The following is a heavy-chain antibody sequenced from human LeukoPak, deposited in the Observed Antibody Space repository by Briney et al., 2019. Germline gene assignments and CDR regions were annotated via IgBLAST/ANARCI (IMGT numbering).Heavy chain of an antibody. V-gene: IGHV4-34*01. CDR1: GGSFSGYY. J-gene: IGHJ5*02. D-gene: IGHD2-2*01. CDR3: AGKVVPAAAVKQNLNWFDP. CDR2: INHSGST. Sequence: SETLSLACAVYGGSFSGYYWSWIRQPPGKGLEWIGEINHSGSTNYNPSLKSRVTISVDTSKNQFSLKLSSVTAADTAVYYCAGKVVPAAAVKQNLNWFDPWGQGTLVTVSS.